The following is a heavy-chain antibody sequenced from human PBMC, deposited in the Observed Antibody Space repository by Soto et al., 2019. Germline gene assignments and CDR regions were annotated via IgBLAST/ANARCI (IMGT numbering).Heavy chain of an antibody. CDR2: IFYDGSNK. V-gene: IGHV3-33*01. Sequence: ESGGGVVQPGKSLRLSCTASAFNFNRYGMHWVRQVPGKGLEWVAVIFYDGSNKYYAASVKGRFTISRDNSKNTLYLEMNSLGVDDTAVYYCARDLAVFLTYVRAHYGLDVWGQGTTVTVS. J-gene: IGHJ6*02. CDR1: AFNFNRYG. CDR3: ARDLAVFLTYVRAHYGLDV. D-gene: IGHD3-10*02.